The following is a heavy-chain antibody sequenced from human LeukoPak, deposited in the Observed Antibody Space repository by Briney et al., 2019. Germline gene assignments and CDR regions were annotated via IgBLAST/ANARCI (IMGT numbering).Heavy chain of an antibody. CDR1: GFTFSSYA. CDR2: ISGSGGST. D-gene: IGHD4/OR15-4a*01. V-gene: IGHV3-23*01. CDR3: ANWPLIWCDLEYFDY. Sequence: GGSLRLSCAASGFTFSSYAMSWVRQAPGKGLEWVSAISGSGGSTYYADSVKGRFTISRDNSKNTLYLQMNSLRAEDTAVYYSANWPLIWCDLEYFDYWGQGTLVTVSS. J-gene: IGHJ4*02.